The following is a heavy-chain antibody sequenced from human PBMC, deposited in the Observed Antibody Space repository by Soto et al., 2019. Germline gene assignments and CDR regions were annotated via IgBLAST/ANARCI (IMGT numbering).Heavy chain of an antibody. CDR1: GGSISSSSYY. V-gene: IGHV4-39*01. J-gene: IGHJ4*02. CDR3: ARKRGTVYYV. D-gene: IGHD1-26*01. CDR2: IYYSGST. Sequence: SETLSLTCTVSGGSISSSSYYWGWIRQPPGKGLEWIGSIYYSGSTYYNPSLKSRVTISVDTSKNQFSLKLSSVTAADTAVYYCARKRGTVYYVWGQGTLVTVSS.